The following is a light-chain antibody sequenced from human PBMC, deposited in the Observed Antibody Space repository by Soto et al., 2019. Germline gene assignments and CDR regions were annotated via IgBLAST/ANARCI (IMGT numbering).Light chain of an antibody. J-gene: IGKJ2*01. V-gene: IGKV3-20*01. CDR1: QSVSSSY. CDR3: QHYGDSPGYT. Sequence: EIVLTQSPGTLSLSPGERATLSCRASQSVSSSYLAWYQQKPGQAPRLLIYGTSSRATGIPDRFSGSGSGTDFTLIISRLEAEDFAVYYCQHYGDSPGYTFGQGTKLEIK. CDR2: GTS.